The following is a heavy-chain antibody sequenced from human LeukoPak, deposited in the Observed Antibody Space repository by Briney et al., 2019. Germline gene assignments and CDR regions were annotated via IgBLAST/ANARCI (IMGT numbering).Heavy chain of an antibody. Sequence: ASVKVSCKASGYTFTSYGISWVRQAPGQGLEWMGWISAYNGNTNYAQKLQGRVTMTTDTSTSTAYMELRSLRSDDTAVYYCALHDILTGYSDYWGQGTLVTVSS. CDR1: GYTFTSYG. CDR2: ISAYNGNT. CDR3: ALHDILTGYSDY. J-gene: IGHJ4*02. D-gene: IGHD3-9*01. V-gene: IGHV1-18*01.